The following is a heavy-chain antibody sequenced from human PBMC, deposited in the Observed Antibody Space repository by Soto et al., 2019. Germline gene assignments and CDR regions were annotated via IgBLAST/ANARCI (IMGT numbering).Heavy chain of an antibody. D-gene: IGHD1-26*01. CDR1: GYTFSRYW. CDR2: IYPGDSET. CDR3: ARHRRAIVATTDPLDI. Sequence: LGESLKISCKTSGYTFSRYWIAWVRQTPGRGLEWVGFIYPGDSETRYSPSFEGHVTISADRSSKTAYLQWRGLKASDTATYYCARHRRAIVATTDPLDIWGQGTKVTVSS. V-gene: IGHV5-51*01. J-gene: IGHJ3*02.